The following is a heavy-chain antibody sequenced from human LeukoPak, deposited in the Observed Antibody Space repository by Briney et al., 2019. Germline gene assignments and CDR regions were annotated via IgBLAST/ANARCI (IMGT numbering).Heavy chain of an antibody. CDR1: GFTSSSYA. J-gene: IGHJ4*02. V-gene: IGHV3-30*04. Sequence: TGGPLPLSCAASGFTSSSYAMHWVRQAPGKGLEWVAVISYDGSNKYYADSVKGRFTISRDNAKNSLYLQMNSLRAEDTAVYYCARVSPNTVTTLQYFDYWGQGTLVTVSS. D-gene: IGHD4-17*01. CDR2: ISYDGSNK. CDR3: ARVSPNTVTTLQYFDY.